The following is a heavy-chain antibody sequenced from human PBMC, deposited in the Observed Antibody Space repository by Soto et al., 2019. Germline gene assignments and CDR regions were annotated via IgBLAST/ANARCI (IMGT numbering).Heavy chain of an antibody. CDR2: ISAYNGNT. Sequence: QVQLVQSGAEVKKPGASVKVSCKASGYTFTSYGISWVRQAPGQGLEWMGWISAYNGNTNYAQKLKGRVTMTTDTYTRRADMALWGLRYDDTAVYYCARDGDSYDYIWGSYPRYLGQGTLVTVSS. CDR3: ARDGDSYDYIWGSYPRY. CDR1: GYTFTSYG. J-gene: IGHJ4*02. D-gene: IGHD3-16*02. V-gene: IGHV1-18*01.